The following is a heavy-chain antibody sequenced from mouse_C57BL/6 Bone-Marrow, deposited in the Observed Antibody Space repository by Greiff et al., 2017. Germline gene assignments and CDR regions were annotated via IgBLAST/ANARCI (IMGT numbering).Heavy chain of an antibody. Sequence: QVHVKQSGAELVRPGASVKLSCKASGYTFTDYYINWVKQRPGQGLEWIARIYPGSGNTYYNEKFKGKATLTAEKSSSTAYMQLSSLTSEDSAVYFCARSGGYDEVDYWGQGTTRTVSS. D-gene: IGHD2-2*01. CDR2: IYPGSGNT. V-gene: IGHV1-76*01. J-gene: IGHJ2*01. CDR1: GYTFTDYY. CDR3: ARSGGYDEVDY.